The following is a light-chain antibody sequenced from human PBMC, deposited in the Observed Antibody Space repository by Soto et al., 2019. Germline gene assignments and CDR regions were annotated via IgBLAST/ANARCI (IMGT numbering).Light chain of an antibody. V-gene: IGKV1-12*01. Sequence: DIQMTQSPSSVSASVGDRVTITCRASQGISSWLAWYQQKPGKAPKLLIYSASSLQSGVPSRFNSSGSGTDFPLTISSVQAEDFESYYCQQANSCPRKLTVGGGTKVEIK. CDR1: QGISSW. CDR3: QQANSCPRKLT. J-gene: IGKJ4*02. CDR2: SAS.